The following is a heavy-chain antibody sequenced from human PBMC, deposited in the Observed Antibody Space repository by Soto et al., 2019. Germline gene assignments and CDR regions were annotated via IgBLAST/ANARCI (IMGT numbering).Heavy chain of an antibody. D-gene: IGHD5-12*01. CDR1: GFIFSNYW. J-gene: IGHJ5*02. V-gene: IGHV3-7*04. CDR2: IKQDGSEK. CDR3: ARGGTIREWLTDH. Sequence: EVQLVESGGGLVQPGGSLRLSCVASGFIFSNYWMHWVRQTPDKGLEWVANIKQDGSEKYYVDSVNGRVTISRDNAKNSLFLQMNNLRAEDTAVYYCARGGTIREWLTDHWGQGTLVTVSS.